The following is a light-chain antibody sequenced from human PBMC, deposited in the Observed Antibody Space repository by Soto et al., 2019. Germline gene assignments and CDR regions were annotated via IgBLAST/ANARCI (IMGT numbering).Light chain of an antibody. CDR2: AAS. Sequence: DIQMTQSPSSLSASVGDRVTITCRASQSISSYLNWYQQKPGKAPKLLIYAASSLQSGVPSRFSGSGSGSDVTLTISSLQPEDFATYYCQQSHSTLYTFGQGTKLEIK. V-gene: IGKV1-39*01. CDR3: QQSHSTLYT. CDR1: QSISSY. J-gene: IGKJ2*01.